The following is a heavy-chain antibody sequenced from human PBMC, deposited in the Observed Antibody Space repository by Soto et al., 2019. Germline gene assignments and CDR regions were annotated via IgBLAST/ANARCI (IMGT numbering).Heavy chain of an antibody. J-gene: IGHJ4*02. D-gene: IGHD3-10*01. Sequence: ASVKVSCKASGYTFTSYYMHWVRQAPGQGLEWMGIINPSGGSTSYAQKFQGRVTMTRDTSTSTVYMELSSLRSEDTAVYYYAREERITMVRGVITYFDYWGQGTLVTVSS. CDR1: GYTFTSYY. CDR3: AREERITMVRGVITYFDY. CDR2: INPSGGST. V-gene: IGHV1-46*01.